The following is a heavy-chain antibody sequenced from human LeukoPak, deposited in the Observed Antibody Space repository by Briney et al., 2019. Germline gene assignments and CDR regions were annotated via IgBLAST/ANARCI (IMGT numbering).Heavy chain of an antibody. J-gene: IGHJ4*02. CDR3: ARGGAAAPFDS. V-gene: IGHV3-7*01. CDR2: IRQDGSEK. Sequence: GGSLRLSYAASGFTLTYYWMSGVRHAPGKGLECVANIRQDGSEKYYVPSVRGRFTISSDNAKNSLYLQMNSLRAEDTAVYYCARGGAAAPFDSWGQGTLVTVSS. D-gene: IGHD6-13*01. CDR1: GFTLTYYW.